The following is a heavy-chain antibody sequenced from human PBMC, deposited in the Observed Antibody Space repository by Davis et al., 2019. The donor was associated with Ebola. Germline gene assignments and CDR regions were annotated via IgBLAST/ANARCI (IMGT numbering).Heavy chain of an antibody. CDR1: GDSVSSAG. CDR3: TRGWLRGWFDP. Sequence: PSETLSLTCAISGDSVSSAGWNWIRQSPSRGLEWLGRTYYKSKWYNDYAVSVKSRITINPDTSKNQFSLQLNSVTPEDTALYYCTRGWLRGWFDPWGQGTLVTVSS. V-gene: IGHV6-1*01. D-gene: IGHD5-12*01. CDR2: TYYKSKWYN. J-gene: IGHJ5*02.